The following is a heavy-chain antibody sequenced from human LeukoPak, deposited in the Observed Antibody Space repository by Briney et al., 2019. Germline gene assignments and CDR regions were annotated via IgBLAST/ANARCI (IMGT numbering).Heavy chain of an antibody. CDR3: ARLDDNSGYFH. CDR2: IYYSGST. J-gene: IGHJ4*02. CDR1: GGSISSGSYY. V-gene: IGHV4-39*01. Sequence: KTSETLSLTCTVSGGSISSGSYYWGWIRQPPGKGLEWIGSIYYSGSTYYNPSLKSRITISVDTSKNQFSLKLSSVTAADTAVYYCARLDDNSGYFHWGQGTLVTVSS. D-gene: IGHD3-22*01.